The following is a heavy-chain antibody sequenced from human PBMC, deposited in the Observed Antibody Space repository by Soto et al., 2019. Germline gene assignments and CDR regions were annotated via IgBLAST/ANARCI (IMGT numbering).Heavy chain of an antibody. V-gene: IGHV3-23*01. CDR3: ARDSGYGSGASVNHYLDY. D-gene: IGHD3-10*01. CDR1: GFSFSTYA. J-gene: IGHJ4*01. CDR2: VSGSGRTT. Sequence: PGWSLRLSCTASGFSFSTYAMTWVRQAPGQGLEWVSTVSGSGRTTYYADSVKGRSTISRDNSKNTLYLQMNSLRAEDTAVYYCARDSGYGSGASVNHYLDYWGHGTLVTGSS.